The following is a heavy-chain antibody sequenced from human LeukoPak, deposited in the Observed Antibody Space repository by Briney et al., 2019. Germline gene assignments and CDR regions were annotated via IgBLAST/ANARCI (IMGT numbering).Heavy chain of an antibody. CDR1: GGSISSSSYY. CDR3: ARQQSAGAFDY. CDR2: IYYSGST. D-gene: IGHD3-10*01. J-gene: IGHJ4*02. V-gene: IGHV4-39*01. Sequence: SETLSLTCTVSGGSISSSSYYWGWIRQPPGKGLEWIGSIYYSGSTYYNPSLKSRVTISVDTSKNQFSLKLSSVTAADTAVYYCARQQSAGAFDYWGQGTPVTVSS.